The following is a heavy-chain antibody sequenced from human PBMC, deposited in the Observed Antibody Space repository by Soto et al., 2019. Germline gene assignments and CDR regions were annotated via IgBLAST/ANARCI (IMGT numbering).Heavy chain of an antibody. D-gene: IGHD2-2*02. CDR3: AREIGRCSSTRRYTGTSRFDH. Sequence: SETLSLTCTVSVGSISSYYWSWIRQPPGKGLEWIGYIYYSGSTNYNPSLKSRVTISVDTSKNQFSLKLSSVTAADTAVYYCAREIGRCSSTRRYTGTSRFDHWCQGTRGTV. CDR2: IYYSGST. V-gene: IGHV4-59*01. J-gene: IGHJ5*02. CDR1: VGSISSYY.